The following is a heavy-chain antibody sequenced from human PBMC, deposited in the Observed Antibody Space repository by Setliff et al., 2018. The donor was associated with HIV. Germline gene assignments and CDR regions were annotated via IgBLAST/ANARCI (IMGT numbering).Heavy chain of an antibody. Sequence: PSETLSLTCAVYGGSFSGSYWSWIRQSPEKGLEWIGEVHHSGYTNFNPSLKSRVTISVDTSKNQFSLKLKSVTAADTAVYYCARGGRRGNVYNSSPFDFWGQGTLVTVSS. CDR2: VHHSGYT. V-gene: IGHV4-34*01. D-gene: IGHD6-6*01. CDR1: GGSFSGSY. J-gene: IGHJ4*02. CDR3: ARGGRRGNVYNSSPFDF.